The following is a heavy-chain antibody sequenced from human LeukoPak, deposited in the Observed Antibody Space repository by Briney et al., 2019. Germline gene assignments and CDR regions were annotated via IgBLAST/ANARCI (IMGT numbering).Heavy chain of an antibody. CDR3: ARAPGYGGNSDY. Sequence: GASVKVSCKASGYTFTRYYIHWVRQAPGQGLEWMGTINPSGDSTSYAQKFQGRVTMTRDTSTGTVYMELSSLTSEDTAVYYCARAPGYGGNSDYWGQGTLVTVSS. CDR1: GYTFTRYY. J-gene: IGHJ4*02. V-gene: IGHV1-46*01. D-gene: IGHD4-23*01. CDR2: INPSGDST.